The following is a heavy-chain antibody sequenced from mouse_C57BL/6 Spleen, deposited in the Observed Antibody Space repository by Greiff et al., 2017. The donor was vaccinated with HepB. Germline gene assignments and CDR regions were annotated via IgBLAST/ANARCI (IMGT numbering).Heavy chain of an antibody. J-gene: IGHJ3*01. Sequence: VQLQQPGAELVKPGASVKLSCKASGYTFTSYWMQWVKQRPGQGLEWIGEIDPSDSYTNYNQKFKGKATLTVDTSSSTAYMQLSSLTSEDSAVYDCAREGTRYGSSPFAYWGQGTLVTVSA. CDR1: GYTFTSYW. V-gene: IGHV1-50*01. D-gene: IGHD1-1*01. CDR2: IDPSDSYT. CDR3: AREGTRYGSSPFAY.